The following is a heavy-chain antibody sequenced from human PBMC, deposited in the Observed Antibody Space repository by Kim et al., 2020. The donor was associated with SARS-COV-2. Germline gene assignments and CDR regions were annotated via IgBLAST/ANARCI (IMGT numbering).Heavy chain of an antibody. CDR3: ARSDRVVVVSGAFDI. J-gene: IGHJ3*02. Sequence: QKFQGRVTMTRDTSISTAYMELSRLRSDDTAVYYCARSDRVVVVSGAFDIWGQGTMVTVSS. D-gene: IGHD3-22*01. V-gene: IGHV1-2*02.